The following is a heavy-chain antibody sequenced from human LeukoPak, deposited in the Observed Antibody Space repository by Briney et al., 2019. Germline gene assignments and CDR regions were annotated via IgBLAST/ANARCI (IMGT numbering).Heavy chain of an antibody. D-gene: IGHD3-22*01. CDR1: GFTFSSYA. J-gene: IGHJ4*02. Sequence: PGGSLRLSCAASGFTFSSYAMHWVRQAPGKGLEWVAVISYDGSNKYYADSVKGRFTISRDNSKNTLYLQMNSLRAEDTAVYYCARYDSSGYYQPNFDYWGQGTLVTVSS. CDR3: ARYDSSGYYQPNFDY. V-gene: IGHV3-30-3*01. CDR2: ISYDGSNK.